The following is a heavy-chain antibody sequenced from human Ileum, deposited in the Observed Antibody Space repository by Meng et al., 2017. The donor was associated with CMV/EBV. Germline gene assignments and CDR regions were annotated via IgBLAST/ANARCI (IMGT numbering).Heavy chain of an antibody. J-gene: IGHJ4*02. CDR2: VIPIFGTA. CDR3: AREGCSSTSCYAGFGY. CDR1: GDTLSSYA. V-gene: IGHV1-69*05. D-gene: IGHD2-2*01. Sequence: SVKVSCKASGDTLSSYAISWVRQAPGQGLEWMGGVIPIFGTANYAQKFQDRVTITTDESTSTAYMELSSLRSDDTAVYYCAREGCSSTSCYAGFGYWGQGTLVTVSS.